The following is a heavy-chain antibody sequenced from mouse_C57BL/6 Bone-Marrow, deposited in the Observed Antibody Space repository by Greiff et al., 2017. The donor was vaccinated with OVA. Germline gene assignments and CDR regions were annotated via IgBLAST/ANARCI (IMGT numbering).Heavy chain of an antibody. CDR1: GFNIKDDY. D-gene: IGHD1-1*01. CDR3: TRITTVHYCDY. J-gene: IGHJ2*01. V-gene: IGHV14-4*01. Sequence: EVQLQQSGAELVRPGASVKLSCTASGFNIKDDYMHWVKQRPEQGLEWIGWIDPENGDTEYASKFQGKATITADTSSNTAYLQLSSLTSEDTAVYYCTRITTVHYCDYWGQGTTLTVSS. CDR2: IDPENGDT.